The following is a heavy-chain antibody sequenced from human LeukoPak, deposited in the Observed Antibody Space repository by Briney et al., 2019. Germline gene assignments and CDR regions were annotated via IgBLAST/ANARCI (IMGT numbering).Heavy chain of an antibody. CDR2: IHYSGSS. CDR1: GASISSIPYY. D-gene: IGHD4-17*01. CDR3: ARERNGDYGGYYFDS. Sequence: SGTLSLTCTVSGASISSIPYYWSCIPHSPGRALEGLRYIHYSGSSYDNSSLRGRLTISVDTANNQFFLKLNSLTAADTAVYFCARERNGDYGGYYFDSWGQGTLVSVSS. V-gene: IGHV4-31*03. J-gene: IGHJ4*02.